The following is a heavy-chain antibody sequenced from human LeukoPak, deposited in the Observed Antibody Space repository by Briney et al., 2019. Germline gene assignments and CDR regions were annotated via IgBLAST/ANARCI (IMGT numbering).Heavy chain of an antibody. V-gene: IGHV3-53*01. CDR3: ARNIAVAGTNY. Sequence: GGSLRLSCAASGFTVSSNYMSWVRQAPGKGLEWVSVIYSGGSTYYADSVKGRFTISRDNCKNTLYLQMNSLRAEDTAVYYCARNIAVAGTNYWGQGTLVAVSS. J-gene: IGHJ4*02. D-gene: IGHD6-19*01. CDR2: IYSGGST. CDR1: GFTVSSNY.